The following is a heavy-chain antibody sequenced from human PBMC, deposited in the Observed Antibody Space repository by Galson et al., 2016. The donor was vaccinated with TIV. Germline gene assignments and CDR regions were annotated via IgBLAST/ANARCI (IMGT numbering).Heavy chain of an antibody. CDR3: ARDTEQYNSFTDTFDV. CDR2: ITSSSSYL. CDR1: GFTFSSYS. D-gene: IGHD6-6*01. V-gene: IGHV3-21*06. J-gene: IGHJ3*01. Sequence: SLRLSCAASGFTFSSYSMNWVRQAPGKGLEWVSSITSSSSYLYYADSVKGRFTISRDNAKNSLFLQMTTLGADDTAVYYCARDTEQYNSFTDTFDVWGQGTMVTVSS.